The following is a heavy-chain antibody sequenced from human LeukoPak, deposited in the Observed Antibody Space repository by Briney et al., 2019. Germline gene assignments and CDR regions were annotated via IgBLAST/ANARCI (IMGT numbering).Heavy chain of an antibody. CDR3: ARLRSPGDFDY. CDR1: GGSISSGSNY. Sequence: PSETLSLTCNVSGGSISSGSNYWGWIRQPPGKTLEWIGSIYSSGSTYYNPSLKSRVIILIDTSKNHFSLTLSSVTAADTAVYYCARLRSPGDFDYWGQGTLVTVSS. CDR2: IYSSGST. J-gene: IGHJ4*02. V-gene: IGHV4-39*07. D-gene: IGHD1-26*01.